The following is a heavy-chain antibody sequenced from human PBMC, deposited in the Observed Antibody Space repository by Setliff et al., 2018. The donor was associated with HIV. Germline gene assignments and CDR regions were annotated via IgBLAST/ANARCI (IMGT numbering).Heavy chain of an antibody. CDR1: GYSFTDYY. CDR3: ARGNTMNYYYMDV. CDR2: INHNNGGT. D-gene: IGHD3-22*01. J-gene: IGHJ6*03. Sequence: GASVKVSCKASGYSFTDYYIHWVRQAPGQGLEWMGWINHNNGGTNYAQKFQGRVTMTTDTSTSTTYMELRSLRSDDTAVYYCARGNTMNYYYMDVWGKGTTVTVSS. V-gene: IGHV1-2*02.